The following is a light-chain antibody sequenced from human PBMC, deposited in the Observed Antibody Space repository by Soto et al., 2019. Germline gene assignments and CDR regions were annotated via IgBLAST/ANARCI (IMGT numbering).Light chain of an antibody. Sequence: EIVLTQSPATLSLSPGERATLSCRASQSVSSYLAWYQQKPGQAPRLLIYDASNRATDIPDRFSGSGSGTDFTLTIGRLETEDFAVYYCQQYGSSPWTFGRGTKVDIK. J-gene: IGKJ1*01. CDR1: QSVSSY. CDR2: DAS. CDR3: QQYGSSPWT. V-gene: IGKV3-20*01.